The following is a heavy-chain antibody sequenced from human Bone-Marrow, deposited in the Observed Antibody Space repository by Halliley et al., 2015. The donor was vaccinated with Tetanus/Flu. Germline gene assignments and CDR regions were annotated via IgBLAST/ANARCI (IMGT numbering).Heavy chain of an antibody. J-gene: IGHJ5*02. Sequence: TLSLTCTVSGGSIGSGGYSWSWVRQAPGKGLEWIGYTYHTGSTYYNPSLKTRVTVSVDTSKNRFFLNLASVTVADTAVYYCARSGVFGVVRGTQVNWFDTWGQGTLVTVSS. V-gene: IGHV4-30-2*01. CDR3: ARSGVFGVVRGTQVNWFDT. CDR2: TYHTGST. D-gene: IGHD3-3*01. CDR1: GGSIGSGGYS.